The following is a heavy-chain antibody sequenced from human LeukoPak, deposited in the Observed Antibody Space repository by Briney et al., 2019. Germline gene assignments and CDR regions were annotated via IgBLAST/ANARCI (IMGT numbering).Heavy chain of an antibody. CDR3: ARALYYYDSSAYYPL. CDR1: GFTFSSYW. Sequence: GGSLRLSCAASGFTFSSYWMHWVRQAPGKGLVWVSRINRDGSSTTYADSVKGRFTISRDNAKNTLYLQMNSLRAEDTAVYYCARALYYYDSSAYYPLGGQGTLVTVSS. CDR2: INRDGSST. V-gene: IGHV3-74*01. J-gene: IGHJ4*02. D-gene: IGHD3-22*01.